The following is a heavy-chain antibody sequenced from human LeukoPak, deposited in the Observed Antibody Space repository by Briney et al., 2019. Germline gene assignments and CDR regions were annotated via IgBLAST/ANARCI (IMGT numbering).Heavy chain of an antibody. D-gene: IGHD3-10*01. CDR2: IYHSGDT. CDR3: ARDYISLVRAVRHYYMDV. J-gene: IGHJ6*03. Sequence: PSETLSLTCNVSGDSFSSNSHNWGWIRQPPGKGLEWIGTIYHSGDTDYNPSLKSRVTISVVTSRNQLSLKLSSVTAADTAVYYCARDYISLVRAVRHYYMDVWGKGTTVTVSS. V-gene: IGHV4-39*07. CDR1: GDSFSSNSHN.